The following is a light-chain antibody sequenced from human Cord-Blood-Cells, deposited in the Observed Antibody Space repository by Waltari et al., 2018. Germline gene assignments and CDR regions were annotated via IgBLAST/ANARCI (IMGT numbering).Light chain of an antibody. CDR1: SSDVGGYNY. CDR3: SSYTSSSTWV. Sequence: QSALTQPASVSGSPGQSITISCTGTSSDVGGYNYVLWYQQHPGKAPKLMIYDVSKRPSGVSNRFSGSKSGNTASLTISGLQAEDEADYYCSSYTSSSTWVFGGGTKLTVI. J-gene: IGLJ3*02. V-gene: IGLV2-14*01. CDR2: DVS.